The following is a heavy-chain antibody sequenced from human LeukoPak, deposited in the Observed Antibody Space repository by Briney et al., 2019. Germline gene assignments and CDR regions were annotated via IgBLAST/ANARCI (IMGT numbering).Heavy chain of an antibody. V-gene: IGHV3-48*03. J-gene: IGHJ4*02. D-gene: IGHD1-7*01. CDR2: ISSSGSTI. CDR1: GFTFSSYE. CDR3: ARVLGTYAVDF. Sequence: GGSLRLSCAASGFTFSSYEMNWVRQAPGKGLEWVSYISSSGSTIYYADSVKGRFTISRDNAKNSLYLQMDSLRAEDTAFYYCARVLGTYAVDFWGQGTLVTVSS.